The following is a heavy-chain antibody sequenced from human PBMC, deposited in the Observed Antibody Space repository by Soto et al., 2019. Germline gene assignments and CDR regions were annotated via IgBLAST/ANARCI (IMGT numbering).Heavy chain of an antibody. J-gene: IGHJ5*02. CDR3: SRDKGGPYIGSYCNWFDP. V-gene: IGHV6-1*01. Sequence: KQSQTLSITSAISGDSVSSNSAAWNWIRQSPSRGLEWLGRTYYRSKWYNDYAASVKSRITINPDTSKNPFSLQLNSVTPEVSAVYYCSRDKGGPYIGSYCNWFDPWGQGTLVTVSS. D-gene: IGHD1-26*01. CDR1: GDSVSSNSAA. CDR2: TYYRSKWYN.